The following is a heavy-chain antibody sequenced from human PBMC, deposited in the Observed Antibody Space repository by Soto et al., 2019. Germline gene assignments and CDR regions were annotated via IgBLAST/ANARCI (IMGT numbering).Heavy chain of an antibody. V-gene: IGHV4-59*01. D-gene: IGHD2-2*01. CDR1: GGSISSYY. J-gene: IGHJ5*02. CDR3: ARDKRYCSSTSCYFPIDP. CDR2: IYYSGST. Sequence: SETLSLTCTVSGGSISSYYWSWIRQPPGKGLEWIGYIYYSGSTNYNPSLKSRVTISVDTSKNQFSLKLSSVTAADTAVYYCARDKRYCSSTSCYFPIDPWGQGTLVTVSS.